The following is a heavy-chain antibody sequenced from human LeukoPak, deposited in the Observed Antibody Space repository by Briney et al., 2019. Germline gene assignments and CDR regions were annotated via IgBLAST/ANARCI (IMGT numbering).Heavy chain of an antibody. J-gene: IGHJ6*03. CDR3: ASHKNPGRYCSGGSCFYYYYYMDV. CDR1: GGTFSSYA. V-gene: IGHV1-69*05. Sequence: GASVKVSCKASGGTFSSYAISWVRQAPGQGLEWMGGIIPIFDTANYAQKFQGRVTITTDESTSTAYMELSSLRSEDTAVYYCASHKNPGRYCSGGSCFYYYYYMDVWGKGTTVTVSS. CDR2: IIPIFDTA. D-gene: IGHD2-15*01.